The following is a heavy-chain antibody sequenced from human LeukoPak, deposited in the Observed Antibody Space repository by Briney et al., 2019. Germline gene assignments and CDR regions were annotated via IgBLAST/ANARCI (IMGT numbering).Heavy chain of an antibody. V-gene: IGHV1-2*02. CDR2: INPNSGGT. CDR1: GYTFTGYY. Sequence: ASVKVSCKASGYTFTGYYMHWVRQAPGQGLEWMGWINPNSGGTNYAQKFQGRVTMTRDTSISTAYMELSRLRSDDTAVYYCARVTRDRLVYYYYYMDVWGKGTTVTISS. D-gene: IGHD2-15*01. CDR3: ARVTRDRLVYYYYYMDV. J-gene: IGHJ6*03.